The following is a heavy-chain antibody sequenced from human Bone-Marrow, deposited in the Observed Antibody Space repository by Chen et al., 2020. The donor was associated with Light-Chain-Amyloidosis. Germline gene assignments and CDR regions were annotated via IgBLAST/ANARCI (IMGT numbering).Heavy chain of an antibody. V-gene: IGHV3-30*04. D-gene: IGHD3-9*01. J-gene: IGHJ4*02. CDR1: GFPFSSHA. CDR3: ARTLRYGHQVYFDY. Sequence: QVQLVESGGGVVQPGTSLRLSCVGSGFPFSSHAMHWVRQAPGRGLEWVAVSSFDGRADSVQGRFTVSRDNSKSTLYLQMDSLRPDDTAVYYCARTLRYGHQVYFDYWGQGTLVTVSS. CDR2: SSFDG.